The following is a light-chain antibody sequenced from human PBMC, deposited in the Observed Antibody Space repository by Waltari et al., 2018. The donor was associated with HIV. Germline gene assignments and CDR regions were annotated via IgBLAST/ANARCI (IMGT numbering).Light chain of an antibody. CDR3: GSFVGSNSHYV. Sequence: QSALTQPPSASGSPGQSVTISCTGTNSDVGGYNYVSWYQQRPGKAPKLMIFEVIKRPSGVPDRCSGSKSGNTASLTVSGLQADDEADYYCGSFVGSNSHYVFGTGTKVTVL. J-gene: IGLJ1*01. CDR2: EVI. V-gene: IGLV2-8*01. CDR1: NSDVGGYNY.